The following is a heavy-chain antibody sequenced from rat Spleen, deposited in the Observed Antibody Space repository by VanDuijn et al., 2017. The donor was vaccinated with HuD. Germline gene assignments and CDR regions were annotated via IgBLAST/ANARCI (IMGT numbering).Heavy chain of an antibody. CDR2: IIYDGSSI. V-gene: IGHV5-17*01. D-gene: IGHD1-1*01. J-gene: IGHJ1*01. CDR3: ARKIHYSHYWYFDF. Sequence: EVQLVESGGGLLQPGRSLKLSCAASGFTFSDYAMAWVRQAPKKGLEWVATIIYDGSSIYYRDSVKGRFTISRDNAKSTLYLQMDSLRSEDTATYYCARKIHYSHYWYFDFWGPGTMVTVSS. CDR1: GFTFSDYA.